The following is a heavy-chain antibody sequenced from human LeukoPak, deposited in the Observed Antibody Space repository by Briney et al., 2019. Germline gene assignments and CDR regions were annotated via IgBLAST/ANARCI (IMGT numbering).Heavy chain of an antibody. J-gene: IGHJ5*02. CDR3: ARSTLIANWFDP. Sequence: GGSLRLSCAASGFTFSSYWMHWVRQGPGKGLVWVSRIYSDGSRTTYADSVKGRFTISRDNSKNTLYLQMNSLRAEDTAVYYCARSTLIANWFDPWGQGTLVTVSS. CDR2: IYSDGSRT. D-gene: IGHD1-1*01. CDR1: GFTFSSYW. V-gene: IGHV3-74*01.